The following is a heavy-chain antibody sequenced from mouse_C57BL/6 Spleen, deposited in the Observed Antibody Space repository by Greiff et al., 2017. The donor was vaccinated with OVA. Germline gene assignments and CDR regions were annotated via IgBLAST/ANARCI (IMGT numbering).Heavy chain of an antibody. CDR1: GYTFTSYW. CDR2: IDPSDSYT. Sequence: QVQLQQPGTELVKPGASVKLSCKASGYTFTSYWMHWVKQRPGQGLEWIGEIDPSDSYTNYNQKFKGKSTLTVDKSSSTAYMQLSSLTSEDSAVYYCATYYRNYFDYWGQGTTLTVSS. J-gene: IGHJ2*01. D-gene: IGHD2-12*01. V-gene: IGHV1-69*01. CDR3: ATYYRNYFDY.